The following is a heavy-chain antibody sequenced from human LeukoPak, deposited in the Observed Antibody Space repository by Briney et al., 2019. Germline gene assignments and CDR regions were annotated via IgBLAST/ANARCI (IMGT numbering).Heavy chain of an antibody. CDR3: AIVYDSSGDYFDY. J-gene: IGHJ4*02. D-gene: IGHD3-22*01. V-gene: IGHV1-69*02. CDR1: GGTFSSYT. CDR2: IIPILGIA. Sequence: VASVKVSCKASGGTFSSYTISWVRQAPGQGLEWMGRIIPILGIANYAQKFQGRVTITADKSTSTASMELSSLRSEDTAVYYCAIVYDSSGDYFDYWGQGTLVTVSS.